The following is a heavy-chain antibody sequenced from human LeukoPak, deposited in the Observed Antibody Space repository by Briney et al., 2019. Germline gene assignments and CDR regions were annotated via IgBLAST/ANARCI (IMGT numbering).Heavy chain of an antibody. D-gene: IGHD1-14*01. Sequence: SETLSLTCTVSGASISGSSHYFWGWIRQTPGKGLEWIGYIYYSGSTNYNPSLKSRVTISVDTSKNQFSLKLSSVTAADTAVYYCAGLIRPGWFDPWGQGTLVTVSS. J-gene: IGHJ5*02. CDR3: AGLIRPGWFDP. CDR1: GASISGSSHYF. CDR2: IYYSGST. V-gene: IGHV4-39*01.